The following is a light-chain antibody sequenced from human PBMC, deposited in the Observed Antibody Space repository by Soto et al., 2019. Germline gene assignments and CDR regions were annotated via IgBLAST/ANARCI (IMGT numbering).Light chain of an antibody. Sequence: DIQMNQSPSTLSASVGDRVTITCRASQSISSWLAWYQQKPGKAPKLLIYKASSLESGVPSRFSGSGSGTEFTLTISSLQPDDFATYYCQQYNSYPSCGGGTKVEIK. V-gene: IGKV1-5*03. CDR3: QQYNSYPS. CDR1: QSISSW. J-gene: IGKJ4*01. CDR2: KAS.